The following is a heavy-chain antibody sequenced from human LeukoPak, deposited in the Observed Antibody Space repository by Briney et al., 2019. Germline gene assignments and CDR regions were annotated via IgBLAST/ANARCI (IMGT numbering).Heavy chain of an antibody. Sequence: GGSLRLFCAASGVTFSGYSLNWVRQAPGKGLEWVPAISNSRSYIYYADSVKGRFTISRDNAKNSLYLQMSSLVADDTAVYYCATDQPMVRGVDYWGQGTLVTVSS. D-gene: IGHD3-10*01. CDR2: ISNSRSYI. V-gene: IGHV3-21*01. CDR1: GVTFSGYS. CDR3: ATDQPMVRGVDY. J-gene: IGHJ4*02.